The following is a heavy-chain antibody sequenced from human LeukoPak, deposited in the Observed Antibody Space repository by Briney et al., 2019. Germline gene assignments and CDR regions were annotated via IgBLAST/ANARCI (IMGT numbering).Heavy chain of an antibody. CDR1: GFTFDDYG. D-gene: IGHD6-6*01. J-gene: IGHJ4*02. CDR2: INWNGGST. CDR3: ARDQGGVLGQLVAY. Sequence: PGGSLRLSCAASGFTFDDYGMSWVRQAPGKGLEWVSGINWNGGSTGCADSVKGRFTISRDNAKNSLYLQMNSLRAEDTALYYCARDQGGVLGQLVAYWGQGTLVTVSS. V-gene: IGHV3-20*04.